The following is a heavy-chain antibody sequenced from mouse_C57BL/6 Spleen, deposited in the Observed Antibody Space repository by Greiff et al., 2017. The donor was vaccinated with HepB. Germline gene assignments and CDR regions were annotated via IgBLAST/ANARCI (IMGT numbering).Heavy chain of an antibody. D-gene: IGHD2-5*01. J-gene: IGHJ4*01. CDR3: ARRSNYDAMDY. CDR2: ISSGSSTI. V-gene: IGHV5-17*01. CDR1: GFTFSDYG. Sequence: DVHLVESGGGLVKPGGSLKLSCAASGFTFSDYGMHWVRQAPEKGLEWVAYISSGSSTIYYADTVKGRFTISRDNAKNTLFLQMTSLRSEDTAMYYCARRSNYDAMDYWGQGTSVTVSS.